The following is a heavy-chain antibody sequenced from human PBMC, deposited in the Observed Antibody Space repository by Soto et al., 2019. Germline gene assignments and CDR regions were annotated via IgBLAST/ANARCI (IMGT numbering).Heavy chain of an antibody. CDR3: AKTSAGNDAFDI. CDR1: GFTFSSYA. J-gene: IGHJ3*02. V-gene: IGHV3-23*01. CDR2: ISGSGGST. Sequence: EVQLLESGGGLVQPGGSLRLSCAASGFTFSSYAMSWVRQAPGKGLEWVSAISGSGGSTYYADSVKGRFTISRDNSKNTLYLQMNSLRADDTAVYYCAKTSAGNDAFDIWGQGTMVTVSS.